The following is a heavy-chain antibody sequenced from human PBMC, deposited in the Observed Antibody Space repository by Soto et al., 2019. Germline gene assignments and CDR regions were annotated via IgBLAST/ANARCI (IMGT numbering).Heavy chain of an antibody. CDR2: IYYSGST. Sequence: QVQLQESGPGLVKPSQTLSLTCTVSGASMSSGGYYWTWIRQSPGKGLEWIGYIYYSGSTYYNPSLEGRVAISLDTSRSQFSLTLHSVTAADTAIDYCARDRHNNFFDPWGQGTLVTVSS. D-gene: IGHD6-6*01. V-gene: IGHV4-31*03. J-gene: IGHJ5*02. CDR1: GASMSSGGYY. CDR3: ARDRHNNFFDP.